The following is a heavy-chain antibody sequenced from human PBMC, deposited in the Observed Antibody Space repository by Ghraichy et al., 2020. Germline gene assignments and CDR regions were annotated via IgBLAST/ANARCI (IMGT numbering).Heavy chain of an antibody. V-gene: IGHV4-59*01. Sequence: SETLSLTCTVSGGSISSYYWSWIRQPPGKGLEWIGYIYYSGSTNYNPSLKSRVTISVDTSKNQFSLKLSSVTAADTAVYYCARDNSRDGYNRAIDYWGQGTLVTVSS. CDR1: GGSISSYY. D-gene: IGHD5-24*01. J-gene: IGHJ4*02. CDR3: ARDNSRDGYNRAIDY. CDR2: IYYSGST.